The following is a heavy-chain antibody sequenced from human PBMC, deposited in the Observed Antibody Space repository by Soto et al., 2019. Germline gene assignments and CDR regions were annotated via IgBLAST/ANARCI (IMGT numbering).Heavy chain of an antibody. V-gene: IGHV1-18*04. D-gene: IGHD6-6*01. J-gene: IGHJ4*02. CDR2: ISAYNGNT. CDR1: GYTFTNYG. Sequence: QVQLVQSGAEVKKPGASVKVSCKASGYTFTNYGVCWVRQAPGQGLEWMGWISAYNGNTNYAQNLQGRVTMTTDTSTSTVYMELRSLRSADTAVYYCARDRSSSAALDYWGQGTLVTVSS. CDR3: ARDRSSSAALDY.